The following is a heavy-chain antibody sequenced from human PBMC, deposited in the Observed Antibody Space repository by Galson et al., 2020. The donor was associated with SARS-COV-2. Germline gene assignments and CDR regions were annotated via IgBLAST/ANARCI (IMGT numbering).Heavy chain of an antibody. V-gene: IGHV4-30-4*01. J-gene: IGHJ4*02. D-gene: IGHD3-10*01. CDR1: GDSISSGDYY. CDR2: IYDGGTT. CDR3: VRGTVRGSWYGELLPYFDN. Sequence: SETLSLTCSVSGDSISSGDYYWSWIRQPPGKGLELIGYIYDGGTTYSSPSLKSRVTMPVDTSKNQFSLKLTSATAADTAVYYCVRGTVRGSWYGELLPYFDNWGQGTLVTVSS.